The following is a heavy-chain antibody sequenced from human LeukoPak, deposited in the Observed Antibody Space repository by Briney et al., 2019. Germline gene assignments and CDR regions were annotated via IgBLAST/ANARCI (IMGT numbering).Heavy chain of an antibody. D-gene: IGHD1-1*01. CDR2: ISLSGDDT. J-gene: IGHJ4*01. CDR3: VKGNWLDN. Sequence: GGSLRLSCTVSGFTFNTYDMTWLRQAPGKALAWVSGISLSGDDTYYADSVKGRFTVSRDNSKTTLYLQMNGLRGADTAVYYCVKGNWLDNWGERALVTAAS. CDR1: GFTFNTYD. V-gene: IGHV3-23*01.